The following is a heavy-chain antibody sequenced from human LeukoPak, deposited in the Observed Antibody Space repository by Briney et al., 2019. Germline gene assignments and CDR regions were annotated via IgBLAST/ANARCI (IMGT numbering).Heavy chain of an antibody. J-gene: IGHJ4*02. CDR2: ILTSGST. D-gene: IGHD1-26*01. Sequence: SETLSLTCTVSGGSISSDHWSWVRQPPGKGLEWIGYILTSGSTNYNPSIKSRVSIPVDTSKNQFSLKLSSVTAEYTAVYYCARVRVSGSYLYYFDNWGQGTLVTVSS. V-gene: IGHV4-4*09. CDR3: ARVRVSGSYLYYFDN. CDR1: GGSISSDH.